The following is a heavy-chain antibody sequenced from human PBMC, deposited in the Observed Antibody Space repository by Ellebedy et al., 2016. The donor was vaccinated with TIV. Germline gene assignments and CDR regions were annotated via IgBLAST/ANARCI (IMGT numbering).Heavy chain of an antibody. J-gene: IGHJ4*02. CDR3: ARDLDKSSGWYGGAAY. V-gene: IGHV3-30-3*01. CDR2: ISHDGSSQ. D-gene: IGHD6-19*01. Sequence: GESLKISCVASGFTFDSYAMHWVRQAPGKGLEWVAVISHDGSSQYSADSVKGRFTVSSDNSMTTVYLEMNSLRAEDTALYYCARDLDKSSGWYGGAAYWGQGTQVTVSS. CDR1: GFTFDSYA.